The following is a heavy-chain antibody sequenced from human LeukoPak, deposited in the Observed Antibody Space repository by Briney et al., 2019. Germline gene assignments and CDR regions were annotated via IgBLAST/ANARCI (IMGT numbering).Heavy chain of an antibody. J-gene: IGHJ5*02. CDR2: IYYSGST. V-gene: IGHV4-59*01. D-gene: IGHD6-19*01. Sequence: DPSETLSLTCTVSGGSISSYYWSWIRQPPGKGLEWIGYIYYSGSTNYNPSLKGRVTISVDTSKNQFSLKLSSVTAADTAVYYCARVSESPVAGSVSWFDPWGQGTLVTVSS. CDR3: ARVSESPVAGSVSWFDP. CDR1: GGSISSYY.